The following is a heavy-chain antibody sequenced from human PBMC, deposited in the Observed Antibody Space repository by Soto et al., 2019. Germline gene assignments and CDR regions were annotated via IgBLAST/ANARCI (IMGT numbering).Heavy chain of an antibody. CDR2: INPAGTIT. D-gene: IGHD3-16*01. Sequence: GGSLRLSCAASGFTFSHYWMHWVRQTPGKGLVWVSRINPAGTITNYADSVEGRFTISRDNADSALFLQMNSLSAEDTAIYYCTSDTFGLRDTWGQGTLVTVSS. CDR1: GFTFSHYW. CDR3: TSDTFGLRDT. J-gene: IGHJ5*02. V-gene: IGHV3-74*01.